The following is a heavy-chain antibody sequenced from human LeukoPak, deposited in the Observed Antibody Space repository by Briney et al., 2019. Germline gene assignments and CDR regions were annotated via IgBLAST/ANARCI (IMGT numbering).Heavy chain of an antibody. Sequence: SETLSLTCAVYGGSFSGYYWTWIRQPPGKGLEWIGYIYYSGSTNYNPSLKSRVTISVDTSKNQFSLKLSSVTAADTAVYYCARDNCSGGSCYSKKYNWFDPWGQGTLVTVSS. J-gene: IGHJ5*02. D-gene: IGHD2-15*01. CDR1: GGSFSGYY. CDR3: ARDNCSGGSCYSKKYNWFDP. CDR2: IYYSGST. V-gene: IGHV4-59*01.